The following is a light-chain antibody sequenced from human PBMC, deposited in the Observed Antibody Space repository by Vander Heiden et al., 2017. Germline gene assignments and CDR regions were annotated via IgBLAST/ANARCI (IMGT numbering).Light chain of an antibody. V-gene: IGLV2-14*01. CDR3: TSYFSSSTI. Sequence: SALTQPASVSGSPGLSHTISCTGPSSSIGAYNYLSCYHQHPGRAPNLLIYEVTKRPSGVSTHCSGSNSGNTASLTISWLQAEDEADYYCTSYFSSSTIFGGGTKLTVL. CDR1: SSSIGAYNY. CDR2: EVT. J-gene: IGLJ2*01.